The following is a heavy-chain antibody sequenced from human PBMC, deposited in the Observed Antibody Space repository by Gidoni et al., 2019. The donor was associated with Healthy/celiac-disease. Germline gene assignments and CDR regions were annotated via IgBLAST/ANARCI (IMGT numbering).Heavy chain of an antibody. CDR3: AKDALLGFIAAAGTGTFDY. D-gene: IGHD6-13*01. J-gene: IGHJ4*02. V-gene: IGHV3-30*18. Sequence: QVQLVESGGGVVQPGRSLRLSCAASGFTFSSYGMHWVRQAPGKGLEWVAVISYDGSNKYYADSVKGRFTISRDNSKNTLYLQMNSLRAEDTAVYYCAKDALLGFIAAAGTGTFDYWGQGTLVTVSS. CDR1: GFTFSSYG. CDR2: ISYDGSNK.